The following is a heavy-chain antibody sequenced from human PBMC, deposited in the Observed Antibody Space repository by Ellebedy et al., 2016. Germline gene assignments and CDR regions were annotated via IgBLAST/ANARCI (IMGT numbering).Heavy chain of an antibody. V-gene: IGHV3-74*01. CDR3: ARGYNWNDGYFDY. J-gene: IGHJ4*02. Sequence: GESLKISXAASGFTFSSYSMNWVRQAPGKGLVWVSRINSDGSSTSYADSVKGRFTISRDNAKNSLYLQMNSLRAEDTAVYYCARGYNWNDGYFDYWGQGTLVTVSS. CDR2: INSDGSST. CDR1: GFTFSSYS. D-gene: IGHD1-1*01.